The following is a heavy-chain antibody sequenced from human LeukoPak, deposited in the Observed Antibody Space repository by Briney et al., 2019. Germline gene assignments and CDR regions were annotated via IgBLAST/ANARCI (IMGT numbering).Heavy chain of an antibody. D-gene: IGHD3-3*01. J-gene: IGHJ4*02. V-gene: IGHV3-49*04. CDR3: IRAAIFGVKYFDY. CDR2: IRGKGFGGTA. Sequence: GGSLRLSCTASGFNFGDYAMSWVRQAPGKGLEWVGFIRGKGFGGTADYAASVKGRFTISRDDSKSIAYLQMNSLKSEDTAVYFCIRAAIFGVKYFDYWGQGTLVTVSS. CDR1: GFNFGDYA.